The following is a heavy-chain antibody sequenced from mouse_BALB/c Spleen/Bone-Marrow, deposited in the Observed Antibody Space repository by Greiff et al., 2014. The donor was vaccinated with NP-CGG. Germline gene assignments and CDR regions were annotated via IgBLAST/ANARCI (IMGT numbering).Heavy chain of an antibody. D-gene: IGHD1-1*01. CDR1: GFSFTSYG. Sequence: VQRVESGPGLVAPSQSLSITCTVSGFSFTSYGVHWVRQPPGKVLEWLGVIWAGGSTNYNSALMSRLSISKDNSKSQVFLKMNSLQTDDTAMYYCAGGSYYEGAMDYWGQGTSVTVSS. CDR2: IWAGGST. V-gene: IGHV2-9*02. J-gene: IGHJ4*01. CDR3: AGGSYYEGAMDY.